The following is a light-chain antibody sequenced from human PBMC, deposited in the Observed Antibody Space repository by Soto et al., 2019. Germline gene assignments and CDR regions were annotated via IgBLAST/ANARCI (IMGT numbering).Light chain of an antibody. CDR3: QQYGGSSTWT. Sequence: EIVLTQSPDTLSLSPGERATLSCRASQSFSSSYLAWYQQKPGQAPRLLIYGGSSRAIGIPDRFIGSGSGTDFTLTISRLEPEDFAVYYCQQYGGSSTWTFVQGTKVESK. CDR2: GGS. CDR1: QSFSSSY. V-gene: IGKV3-20*01. J-gene: IGKJ1*01.